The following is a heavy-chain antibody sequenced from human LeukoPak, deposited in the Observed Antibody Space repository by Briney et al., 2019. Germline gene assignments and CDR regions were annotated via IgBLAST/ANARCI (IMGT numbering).Heavy chain of an antibody. J-gene: IGHJ4*02. CDR1: GGSIRSYY. Sequence: SETLSLTCTVSGGSIRSYYWSWVRQPPGKGLEWIGYIYDNGNTNYNPSLKSRVTISVDTSKNQFSLKLSSVTAADTAVYYCAREPTSGWYDYWGQGTLVTVSS. D-gene: IGHD6-19*01. V-gene: IGHV4-59*01. CDR2: IYDNGNT. CDR3: AREPTSGWYDY.